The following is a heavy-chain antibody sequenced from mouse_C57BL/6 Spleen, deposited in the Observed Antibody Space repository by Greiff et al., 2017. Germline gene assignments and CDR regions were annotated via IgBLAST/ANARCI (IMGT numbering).Heavy chain of an antibody. CDR3: SRWSTVVATNWSFDV. D-gene: IGHD1-1*01. Sequence: VQLQQPGAELVKPGASVKLSCKASGYTFTSYWMHWVKQRPGRGLEWIGRIDPNSGGTKYNEKFKSKATLTLDKPSSTAYMQLSSLTSADSAVYSCSRWSTVVATNWSFDVWGTVTSVTVSS. V-gene: IGHV1-72*01. CDR2: IDPNSGGT. CDR1: GYTFTSYW. J-gene: IGHJ1*03.